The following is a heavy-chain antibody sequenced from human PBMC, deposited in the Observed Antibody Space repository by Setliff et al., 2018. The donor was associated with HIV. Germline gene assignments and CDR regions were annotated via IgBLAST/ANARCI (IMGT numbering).Heavy chain of an antibody. CDR2: IYSTGST. CDR3: AKGAGFYGDYTFDY. CDR1: GASITSHY. D-gene: IGHD4-17*01. Sequence: TLSLTCTVSGASITSHYWSWIRQSPGREPEWIGYIYSTGSTNYNPSLQSRVSISMDASKNKFSLKVTSVTSADTAVYYCAKGAGFYGDYTFDYWGQGNLVTVSS. J-gene: IGHJ4*02. V-gene: IGHV4-59*11.